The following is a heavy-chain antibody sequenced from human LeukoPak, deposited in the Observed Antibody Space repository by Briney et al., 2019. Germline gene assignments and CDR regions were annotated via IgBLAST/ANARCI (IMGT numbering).Heavy chain of an antibody. J-gene: IGHJ3*02. V-gene: IGHV4-61*02. Sequence: SETLSLTCTVSGGSISSGSYYWSWIRQPAGKGLEWIGRIYTSGSTNYNPSLKGRVTISVDTSKNQFSLKLSSVTAADTAVYYCARDRAGPTYYDILTGSGDAFDIWGQGTMVTVSS. CDR3: ARDRAGPTYYDILTGSGDAFDI. CDR2: IYTSGST. D-gene: IGHD3-9*01. CDR1: GGSISSGSYY.